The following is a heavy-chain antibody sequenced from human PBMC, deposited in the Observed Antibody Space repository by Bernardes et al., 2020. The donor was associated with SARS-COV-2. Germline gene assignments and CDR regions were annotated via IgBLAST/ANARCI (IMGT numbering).Heavy chain of an antibody. CDR3: ARHADFWSGYYQYNWFDP. CDR2: IYYSGST. V-gene: IGHV4-59*08. J-gene: IGHJ5*02. D-gene: IGHD3-3*01. Sequence: SETLSLTCTVSGGSISSYYWSWIRQPPGKGLEWIGYIYYSGSTNYNPSLKSRVTISVDTSKNQFSLKLSSVTAADTAVYYCARHADFWSGYYQYNWFDPWGQGTLVTV. CDR1: GGSISSYY.